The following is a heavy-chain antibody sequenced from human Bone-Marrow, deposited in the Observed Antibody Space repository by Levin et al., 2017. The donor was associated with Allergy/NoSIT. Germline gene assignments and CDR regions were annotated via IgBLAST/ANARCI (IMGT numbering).Heavy chain of an antibody. CDR1: GGSFSGYY. D-gene: IGHD3-3*01. V-gene: IGHV4-34*01. CDR3: ARGLSYYDFWSARPPPPPYYYYGMDV. J-gene: IGHJ6*02. Sequence: PSETLSLTCAVYGGSFSGYYWSWIRQPPGKGLEWIGEINHSGSTNYNPSLKSRVTISVDTSKNQFSLKLSSVTAADTAVYYCARGLSYYDFWSARPPPPPYYYYGMDVWGQGTTVTVSS. CDR2: INHSGST.